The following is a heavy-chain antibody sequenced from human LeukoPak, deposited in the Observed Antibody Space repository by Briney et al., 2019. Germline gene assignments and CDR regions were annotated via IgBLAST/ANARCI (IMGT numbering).Heavy chain of an antibody. CDR2: INHSGST. D-gene: IGHD2-15*01. Sequence: PSETLSLTCAVYGGSFSGYYWSWIRQPPGKGLEWIGEINHSGSTNYNPSLKSRVTISVDTSKNQFSLKLSSVTAADTAVYYCARGGGGPTDLDYYYGMDVWGQGTTVTVSS. CDR1: GGSFSGYY. CDR3: ARGGGGPTDLDYYYGMDV. V-gene: IGHV4-34*01. J-gene: IGHJ6*02.